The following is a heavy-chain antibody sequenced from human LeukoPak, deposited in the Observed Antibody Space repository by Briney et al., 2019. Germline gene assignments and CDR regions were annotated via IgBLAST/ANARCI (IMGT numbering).Heavy chain of an antibody. CDR2: IYYSGST. Sequence: SETLSLTCTVSGGSISSYYWSWIRQPPGKGLEWIGYIYYSGSTNYNPSLKSRVTISVDTSKNQFSLKLSSVTAADTAVYYCAKDLGYGSGSPDYWGQGTLVTVSS. J-gene: IGHJ4*02. D-gene: IGHD3-10*01. V-gene: IGHV4-59*01. CDR3: AKDLGYGSGSPDY. CDR1: GGSISSYY.